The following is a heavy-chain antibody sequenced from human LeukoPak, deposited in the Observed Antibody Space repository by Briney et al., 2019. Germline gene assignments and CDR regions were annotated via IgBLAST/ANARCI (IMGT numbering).Heavy chain of an antibody. CDR1: GGTFSSYA. V-gene: IGHV1-69*13. CDR2: IIPTFGTA. Sequence: GASVKVSCKASGGTFSSYAISWVRQAPGQGLEWMGGIIPTFGTANYAQKFQGRVTITADESTSTAYMELSSLRSEDTAVYYCARDCGYSSSWYPLGENWFDPWGQGTLVTVSS. J-gene: IGHJ5*02. D-gene: IGHD6-13*01. CDR3: ARDCGYSSSWYPLGENWFDP.